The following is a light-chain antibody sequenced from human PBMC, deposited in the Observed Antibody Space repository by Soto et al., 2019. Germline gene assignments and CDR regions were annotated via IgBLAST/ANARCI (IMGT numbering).Light chain of an antibody. CDR3: QQYYSTPWT. CDR2: WAS. Sequence: VITPSPDSLALAMGCRATINGNSRQSVLYSSNNKNYLAWYQQKPGQPPKLLIYWASTRESGVPDRFSGSGSGTDFTLTISSLQAEDVAVYYCQQYYSTPWTFGQGTKVDVK. V-gene: IGKV4-1*01. J-gene: IGKJ1*01. CDR1: QSVLYSSNNKNY.